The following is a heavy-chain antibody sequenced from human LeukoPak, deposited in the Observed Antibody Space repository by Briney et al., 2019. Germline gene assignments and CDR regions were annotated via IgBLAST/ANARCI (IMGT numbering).Heavy chain of an antibody. D-gene: IGHD6-19*01. V-gene: IGHV4-30-4*01. CDR2: IYYSGST. J-gene: IGHJ4*02. CDR3: ARDGGSGWSSAFFDH. CDR1: GGSISSGDYY. Sequence: SQTLSLTCTVSGGSISSGDYYWSWIRQPPGKGLEWIGYIYYSGSTYYNPSLKSRVTISVDTSKNQFSLKLSSVTAADTAVYYCARDGGSGWSSAFFDHWGQGTLVTVSS.